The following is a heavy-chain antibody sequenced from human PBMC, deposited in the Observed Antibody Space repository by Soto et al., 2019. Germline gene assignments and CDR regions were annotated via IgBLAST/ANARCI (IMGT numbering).Heavy chain of an antibody. Sequence: SLRLSCAASGFSFSDHYMTWIRQPPGKGLEWVSYISGSGTTIYYADSVKGRFTVSRDNARNSVYLQMNSLRADDTAFYYCAGDPYYYASNYWGQGTLVTVSS. CDR1: GFSFSDHY. D-gene: IGHD3-10*01. J-gene: IGHJ4*02. CDR2: ISGSGTTI. V-gene: IGHV3-11*01. CDR3: AGDPYYYASNY.